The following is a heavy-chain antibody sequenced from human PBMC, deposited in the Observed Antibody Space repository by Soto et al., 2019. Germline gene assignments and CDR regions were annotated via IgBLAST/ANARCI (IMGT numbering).Heavy chain of an antibody. CDR2: ISGSSSSI. J-gene: IGHJ5*02. Sequence: PGGSLRLSCAASGYTFSSYAMSWFRQAPGKGLEWVSAISGSSSSIYYADSVKGRFTISRDNVKNSLYLQMNSLRDEDTAVYYCARDSGVGVVWFDPWGQGTLVTVSS. D-gene: IGHD1-26*01. CDR3: ARDSGVGVVWFDP. CDR1: GYTFSSYA. V-gene: IGHV3-48*02.